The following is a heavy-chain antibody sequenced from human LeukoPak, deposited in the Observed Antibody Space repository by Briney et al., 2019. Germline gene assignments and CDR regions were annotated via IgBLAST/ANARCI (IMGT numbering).Heavy chain of an antibody. D-gene: IGHD3-22*01. CDR2: IYTSGST. V-gene: IGHV4-4*07. CDR1: GGSIGSYY. Sequence: PSETLSLTCTVSGGSIGSYYWSWIRQPAGKGLEWIGRIYTSGSTNYNPSLKSRVTMSVDTSKNQFSLKLSSVTAADTAVYYCAATYYYDSSGYYYHYYYYMDVWGKGTTVTVSS. CDR3: AATYYYDSSGYYYHYYYYMDV. J-gene: IGHJ6*03.